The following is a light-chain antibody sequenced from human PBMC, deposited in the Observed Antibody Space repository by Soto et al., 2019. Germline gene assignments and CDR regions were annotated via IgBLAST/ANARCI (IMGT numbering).Light chain of an antibody. J-gene: IGLJ1*01. V-gene: IGLV2-11*01. CDR3: CSYADKYTYV. CDR2: DVT. Sequence: QSVLTQPRSVSGSPGQSVTISCTGTSSDIGDYDYVSWYQHHAGKTPKLMIYDVTKRPSGVPDRFSGSKSGSTASLTISGLQADDEADYYCCSYADKYTYVFGTWTKVTVL. CDR1: SSDIGDYDY.